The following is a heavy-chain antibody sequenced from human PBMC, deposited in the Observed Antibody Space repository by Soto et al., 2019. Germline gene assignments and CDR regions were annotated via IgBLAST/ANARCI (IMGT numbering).Heavy chain of an antibody. J-gene: IGHJ5*02. CDR3: AKASCSGGSWCDWFDP. Sequence: GGSLRLSCAASGFTFSSYAMSWVRQAPGKGLEWVSAISGSGGSTYYADSVKGRFTISRDNSKNTLYLQMNSLRAEDTAVYYCAKASCSGGSWCDWFDPWGQGTLVTVSS. V-gene: IGHV3-23*01. CDR2: ISGSGGST. CDR1: GFTFSSYA. D-gene: IGHD2-15*01.